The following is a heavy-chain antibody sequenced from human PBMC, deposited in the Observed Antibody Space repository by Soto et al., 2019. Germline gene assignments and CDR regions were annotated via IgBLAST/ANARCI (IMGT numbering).Heavy chain of an antibody. CDR2: ISGSGGST. J-gene: IGHJ3*02. D-gene: IGHD6-6*01. V-gene: IGHV3-23*01. CDR1: GFTFSSYA. CDR3: ANIAARLWAFDI. Sequence: EVQLLESGGGLVQPGGSLRLSCAASGFTFSSYAMSWVRQAPGKGLEWVAAISGSGGSTYYADSVKGRFTISRDNSKNTLYLQMNSLRAEDTAVYYCANIAARLWAFDIWGQGTMVTVSS.